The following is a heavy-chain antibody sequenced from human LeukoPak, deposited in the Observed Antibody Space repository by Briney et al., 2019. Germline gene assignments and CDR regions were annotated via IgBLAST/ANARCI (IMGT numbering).Heavy chain of an antibody. CDR2: IRSTGDT. Sequence: GGSLRLSCATSGFSFSENALSWFRQAPGKGLEWVSDIRSTGDTYYAESVKDRFTISRDNSKNTLYLQMGSLRVDDTALYYCAIRDGNNNRDYWGQGILVTVSS. D-gene: IGHD5-24*01. CDR1: GFSFSENA. CDR3: AIRDGNNNRDY. V-gene: IGHV3-23*01. J-gene: IGHJ4*02.